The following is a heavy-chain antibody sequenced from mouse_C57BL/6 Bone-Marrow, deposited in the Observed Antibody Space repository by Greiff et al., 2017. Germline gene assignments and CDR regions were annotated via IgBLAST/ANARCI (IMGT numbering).Heavy chain of an antibody. CDR3: ARWEDGYYVEFDY. V-gene: IGHV1-75*01. CDR2: IFPGGGST. J-gene: IGHJ2*01. CDR1: GYTFTDYY. D-gene: IGHD2-3*01. Sequence: QVQLKESGPELVKPGASVKISCKASGYTFTDYYINWVKQRPGQGLEWIGWIFPGGGSTYYNEKFKGKATLTVDKSSSTAYMLLSSLTSEDSAVYFCARWEDGYYVEFDYWGQGTTLTVSS.